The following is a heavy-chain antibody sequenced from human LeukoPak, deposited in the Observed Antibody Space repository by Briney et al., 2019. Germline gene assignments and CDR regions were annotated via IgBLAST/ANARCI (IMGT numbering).Heavy chain of an antibody. CDR2: IFYSGST. CDR1: GGSMSSYF. D-gene: IGHD3-10*01. J-gene: IGHJ6*02. CDR3: ARGHITMVRAAYNYYYYGMDV. Sequence: SETLSLTCTVSGGSMSSYFWSWIRQPPGKGLEWIGYIFYSGSTSYNPSLKSRVTISVDTSKNQFSLKLSSVTAADTAVYYCARGHITMVRAAYNYYYYGMDVWGQGTTVTVSS. V-gene: IGHV4-59*12.